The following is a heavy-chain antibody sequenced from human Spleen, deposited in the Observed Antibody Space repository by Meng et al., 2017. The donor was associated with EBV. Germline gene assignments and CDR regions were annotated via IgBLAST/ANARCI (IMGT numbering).Heavy chain of an antibody. J-gene: IGHJ5*02. CDR2: IYHSGST. CDR3: AGNYGGNLGWIDP. CDR1: GCSTSSGGNL. D-gene: IGHD3-10*01. Sequence: LQLKESGAGPGKPSQTLSLTCTISGCSTSSGGNLWSWIRQPPGKGLEWIGYIYHSGSTYYNPSLKSRVTMSVDRSKNQFSLRLTSVTAADTAVYYCAGNYGGNLGWIDPWGQGTLVTVSS. V-gene: IGHV4-30-2*01.